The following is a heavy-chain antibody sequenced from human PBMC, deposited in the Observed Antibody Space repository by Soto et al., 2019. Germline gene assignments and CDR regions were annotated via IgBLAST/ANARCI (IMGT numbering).Heavy chain of an antibody. D-gene: IGHD3-10*01. Sequence: SETLSLTCTVSGGSISSYYWSWIRQPPGKGLEWIGYIYYSGSTNYNPSLKSRVTISVDTSKNQFSLKLSSVTAADTAVYYCARALLLWFGENPYYYYMDVWGKGTTVTVSS. CDR2: IYYSGST. J-gene: IGHJ6*03. V-gene: IGHV4-59*01. CDR3: ARALLLWFGENPYYYYMDV. CDR1: GGSISSYY.